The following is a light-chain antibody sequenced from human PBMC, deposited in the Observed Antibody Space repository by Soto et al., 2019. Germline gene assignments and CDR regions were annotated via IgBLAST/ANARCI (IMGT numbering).Light chain of an antibody. V-gene: IGKV3-20*01. Sequence: ENVLTQSPGTLSLSPGERAALSCRASQSVTNSFFAWYQQKPGQAPRLLIYGISSRATGIPDRFSGSGSGTDFTLTISRLEPEDFVVYYCQQYSTLPHTFGQGIKLEVK. CDR2: GIS. CDR3: QQYSTLPHT. J-gene: IGKJ2*01. CDR1: QSVTNSF.